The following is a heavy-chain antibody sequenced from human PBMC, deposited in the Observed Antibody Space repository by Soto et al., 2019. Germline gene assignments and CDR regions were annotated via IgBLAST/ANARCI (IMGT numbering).Heavy chain of an antibody. V-gene: IGHV3-23*01. Sequence: GGSLRLSCAASGFTFSSYAMSWVRQAPGKGLEWVSAISGSGGSTYYADSVKGRFTISRDNSKNTLYLQMNSLRAEDTAVYYCAKGGAYCGGDCMTYYYYYMDVWGKGTTVTVSS. CDR1: GFTFSSYA. J-gene: IGHJ6*03. CDR2: ISGSGGST. D-gene: IGHD2-21*01. CDR3: AKGGAYCGGDCMTYYYYYMDV.